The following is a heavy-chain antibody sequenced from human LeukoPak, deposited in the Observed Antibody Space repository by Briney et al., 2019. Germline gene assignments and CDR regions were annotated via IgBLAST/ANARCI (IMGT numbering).Heavy chain of an antibody. Sequence: PGGSPRLSCAASGFAFSSYAMSWVRQAPGKGLEWISGIGGSGVATYYADSVKGRFTISRDNSKNTLHLQMNSLRVDDTAVYYCTKGEVDGDYTPAFWGQGTLVTVSS. CDR1: GFAFSSYA. D-gene: IGHD4-17*01. V-gene: IGHV3-23*01. CDR2: IGGSGVAT. CDR3: TKGEVDGDYTPAF. J-gene: IGHJ4*02.